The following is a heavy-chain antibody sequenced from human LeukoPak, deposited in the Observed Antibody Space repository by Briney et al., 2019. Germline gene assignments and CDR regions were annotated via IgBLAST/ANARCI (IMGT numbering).Heavy chain of an antibody. CDR2: INPKSGGT. Sequence: GASVKVSCKASGYTFTDYYIHWVRQAPGQGLEWMGWINPKSGGTNYAQKFQGRVTMTRDTSISTAYMELRRLRSDDTAVYYCARSQRLVGAFDIWGQGTMVTVSS. D-gene: IGHD2-8*02. CDR3: ARSQRLVGAFDI. CDR1: GYTFTDYY. J-gene: IGHJ3*02. V-gene: IGHV1-2*02.